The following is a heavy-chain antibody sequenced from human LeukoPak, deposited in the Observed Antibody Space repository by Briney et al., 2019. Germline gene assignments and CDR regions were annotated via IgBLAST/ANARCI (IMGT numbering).Heavy chain of an antibody. J-gene: IGHJ4*02. Sequence: SETLSLTCTVSGGSISSSSYYWGWIRQPPGKGLEWIGSIYYSGSTYYNPSLKSRVTISVDTSKNQFSLKLSSVTAADTAVYYCARVEGGMKVRGYFDYWGQGTLVTVSS. V-gene: IGHV4-39*07. CDR2: IYYSGST. CDR1: GGSISSSSYY. D-gene: IGHD3-16*01. CDR3: ARVEGGMKVRGYFDY.